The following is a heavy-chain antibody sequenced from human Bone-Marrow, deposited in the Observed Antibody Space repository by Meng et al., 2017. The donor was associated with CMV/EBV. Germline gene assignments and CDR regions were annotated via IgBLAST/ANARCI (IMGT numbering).Heavy chain of an antibody. J-gene: IGHJ4*02. Sequence: GSLRLSCTVSDGSISIYYWSWIRQPPGKGLEWIGYIYYSGSTNYNPSLKSRVTISVDTSKNQFSLKLSSVSAADTAVYYCARDEVVPAAIMGYNWNYIDYWGQGTLVTVSS. V-gene: IGHV4-59*01. CDR2: IYYSGST. D-gene: IGHD2-2*02. CDR1: DGSISIYY. CDR3: ARDEVVPAAIMGYNWNYIDY.